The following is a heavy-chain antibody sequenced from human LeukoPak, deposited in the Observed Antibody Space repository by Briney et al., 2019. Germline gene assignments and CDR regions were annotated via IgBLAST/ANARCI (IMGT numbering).Heavy chain of an antibody. V-gene: IGHV5-51*01. J-gene: IGHJ5*02. D-gene: IGHD3-22*01. CDR1: GYTFTGDW. Sequence: GESLKISCKASGYTFTGDWIGWVRQMPGKGLEWMGIIYPGDSDTKYNAPFQGQVTISADKSISTAYLQWGSLKASDTAMYYCARRLLRDRGPGGVWGYYDSSGRDNWFDPWGQGTLVTVSS. CDR2: IYPGDSDT. CDR3: ARRLLRDRGPGGVWGYYDSSGRDNWFDP.